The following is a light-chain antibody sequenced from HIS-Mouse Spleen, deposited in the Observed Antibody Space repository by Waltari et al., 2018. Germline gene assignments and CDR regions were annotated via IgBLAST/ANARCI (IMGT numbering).Light chain of an antibody. Sequence: DIQMTQSQSSLSASLGDRVTITCRASQGIRNYLVWYQQKPGEVPKLLFYAASTLQSGVPSRFSGCGYGTDFSLTISSLQPEDVATYYCQKYNSALWTFGQGTKVEIK. V-gene: IGKV1-27*01. CDR2: AAS. CDR1: QGIRNY. CDR3: QKYNSALWT. J-gene: IGKJ1*01.